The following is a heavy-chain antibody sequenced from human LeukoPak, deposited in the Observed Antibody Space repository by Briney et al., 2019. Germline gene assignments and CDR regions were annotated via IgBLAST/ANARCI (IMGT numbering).Heavy chain of an antibody. CDR2: ISAYNGNT. J-gene: IGHJ4*02. CDR3: ASVSISLRRGRDY. D-gene: IGHD6-13*01. CDR1: GYTFTSDD. Sequence: ASVKVFCKASGYTFTSDDTSRGRRPPGQGLEWRGWISAYNGNTNYAQKLQGRGTMTTDTSTGTAYMELRSLRADDTAVYYGASVSISLRRGRDYWGQGTLVTVSP. V-gene: IGHV1-18*01.